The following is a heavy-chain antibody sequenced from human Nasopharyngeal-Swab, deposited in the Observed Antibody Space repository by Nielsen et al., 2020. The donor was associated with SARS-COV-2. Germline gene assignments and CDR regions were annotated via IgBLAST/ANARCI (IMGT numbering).Heavy chain of an antibody. CDR2: IWFDGRNK. D-gene: IGHD3-22*01. J-gene: IGHJ4*02. Sequence: GESLKIACAASGFTFSSYGVHWVRQAPGKGLEWVAVIWFDGRNKYYADSVKGRFTISRDNSKNTLHLQMNSLRVEDTAVYYCARDLDYYDNSGYPFDYWGQGTLVTVSS. V-gene: IGHV3-33*01. CDR3: ARDLDYYDNSGYPFDY. CDR1: GFTFSSYG.